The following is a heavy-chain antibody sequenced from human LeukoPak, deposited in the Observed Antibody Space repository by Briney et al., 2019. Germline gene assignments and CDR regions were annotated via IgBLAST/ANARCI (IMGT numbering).Heavy chain of an antibody. D-gene: IGHD4-11*01. CDR2: VFHTGRT. J-gene: IGHJ5*02. CDR1: GGSISRSNHY. V-gene: IGHV4-39*07. CDR3: ARDRSDYGNFVWYDP. Sequence: SETLSLTCTVSGGSISRSNHYWGWIRQPPGKGPEWIGSVFHTGRTYYNVSLNSRLTISVDTSKNQFSLKMTSVTAADTAVYFCARDRSDYGNFVWYDPWGQGILVTVSS.